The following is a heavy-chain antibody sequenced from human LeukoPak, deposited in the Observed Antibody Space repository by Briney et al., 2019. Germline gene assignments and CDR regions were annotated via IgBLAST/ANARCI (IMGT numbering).Heavy chain of an antibody. V-gene: IGHV4-38-2*02. CDR1: GYSISSGNY. Sequence: PSETLSLTCSVSGYSISSGNYWGWIRLPPGKGLQWIGSIYHSGSTYYNPSLKSRVTISVDTSKNQFTLKLSSVTAADTAVYYCAKGYCRGNSCYDDRGAFDYWGQGTLVTVSS. CDR2: IYHSGST. D-gene: IGHD2-2*01. CDR3: AKGYCRGNSCYDDRGAFDY. J-gene: IGHJ4*02.